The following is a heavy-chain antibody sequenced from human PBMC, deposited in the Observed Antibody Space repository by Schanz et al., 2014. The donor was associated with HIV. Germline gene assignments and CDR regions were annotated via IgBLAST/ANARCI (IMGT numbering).Heavy chain of an antibody. V-gene: IGHV3-30-3*01. CDR3: ARGPMYAY. CDR1: RFTFSSYA. D-gene: IGHD2-8*01. Sequence: QVQLVESGGGVVQPGRSLRLSCAASRFTFSSYAMHWVRQAPGKGLEWVAVISYDGSNKYYADSVRGRFTISRDNSKNTLYLQMNSLRAEDTAMYYCARGPMYAYWGQGNLVTVSS. CDR2: ISYDGSNK. J-gene: IGHJ4*02.